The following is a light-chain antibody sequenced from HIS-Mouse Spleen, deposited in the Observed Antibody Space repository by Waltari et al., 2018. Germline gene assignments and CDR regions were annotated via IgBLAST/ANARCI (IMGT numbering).Light chain of an antibody. CDR2: EVS. J-gene: IGLJ1*01. Sequence: QSALTQPASVSGSPGQSITISCTGTSSDVGGYTYVSWSQQHPGKAPKLMIYEVSNRPSGVSNRFSGSKSGNTASLTISGLQAEDEADYYCSSYTSSSTYVFGTGTKVTVL. V-gene: IGLV2-14*01. CDR3: SSYTSSSTYV. CDR1: SSDVGGYTY.